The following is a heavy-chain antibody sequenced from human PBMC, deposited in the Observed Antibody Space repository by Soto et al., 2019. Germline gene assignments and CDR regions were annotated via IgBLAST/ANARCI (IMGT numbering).Heavy chain of an antibody. V-gene: IGHV4-39*01. D-gene: IGHD2-8*01. CDR1: GGSISSSSYY. Sequence: QLQLQESGPGLVKPSDTLSRTCTVSGGSISSSSYYWGRIRQPPGKGLAGIGSIYYSGSTSYNPPLKSRVTMSVDTSKNQFSLKLSSVTAADTAVYYCARRGYYAISAFDIWGQGTMVSVSS. CDR3: ARRGYYAISAFDI. CDR2: IYYSGST. J-gene: IGHJ3*02.